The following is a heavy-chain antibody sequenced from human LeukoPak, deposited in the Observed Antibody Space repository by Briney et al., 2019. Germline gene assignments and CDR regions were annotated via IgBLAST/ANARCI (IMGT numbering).Heavy chain of an antibody. CDR1: GYTFTSYD. D-gene: IGHD3-10*01. V-gene: IGHV1-8*01. CDR3: ARDPLWFGTRFDY. Sequence: EASVTVSCKASGYTFTSYDINWVRQATGQGLEWMGWMNPNSGNTGYAQKFQGRVTITRNTSISTAYMELSSLRSEDTAVYYCARDPLWFGTRFDYWGQGTLVTVSS. J-gene: IGHJ4*02. CDR2: MNPNSGNT.